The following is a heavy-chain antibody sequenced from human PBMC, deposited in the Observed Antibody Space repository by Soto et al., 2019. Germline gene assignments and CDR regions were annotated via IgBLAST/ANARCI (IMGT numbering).Heavy chain of an antibody. Sequence: QVQLQESGPGLVKPSQTLSLTCTVSGGSISSDGYYWSWIRQHPGKGLEWIGYIYYSGSTKYNPSLKSRVNISVDTSKNQFSLKVSSVTAADTAVYFWAGACFHDSGSSPFDYWGQGTLVTVSS. J-gene: IGHJ4*02. V-gene: IGHV4-31*03. CDR3: AGACFHDSGSSPFDY. CDR1: GGSISSDGYY. D-gene: IGHD3-10*01. CDR2: IYYSGST.